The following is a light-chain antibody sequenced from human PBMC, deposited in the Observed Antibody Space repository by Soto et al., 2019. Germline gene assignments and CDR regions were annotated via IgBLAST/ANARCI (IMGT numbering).Light chain of an antibody. CDR3: QVWVRSSDQFWV. J-gene: IGLJ3*02. CDR1: NIGSKS. CDR2: YDS. V-gene: IGLV3-21*04. Sequence: SYELTQPPSVSVAPGKTARVTCEGNNIGSKSVHWYQQKPGQAPVLVIFYDSDRPSGIPDRFSGSNSGNTATLTIRWVEAGDEADYYCQVWVRSSDQFWVFGGGTKLTVL.